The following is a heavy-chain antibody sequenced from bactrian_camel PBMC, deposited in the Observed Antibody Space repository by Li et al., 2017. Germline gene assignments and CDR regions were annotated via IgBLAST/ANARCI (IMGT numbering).Heavy chain of an antibody. Sequence: QLLESGGGPVQAGGSLRLSCVVSAYDMGSVRMGWYRQAPAKDREGVAVVDDDGTTDYADSVKGRFTISKDKAKNTLFLQMDSLKPEDTAMYYCAADSAVTRACYCIGDYCYTPVSGYWGQGTQVTVS. V-gene: IGHV3S55*01. D-gene: IGHD2*01. J-gene: IGHJ6*01. CDR2: VDDDGTT. CDR1: AYDMGSVR. CDR3: AADSAVTRACYCIGDYCYTPVSGY.